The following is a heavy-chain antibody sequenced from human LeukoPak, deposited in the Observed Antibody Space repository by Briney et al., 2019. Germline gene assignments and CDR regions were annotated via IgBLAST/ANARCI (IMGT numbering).Heavy chain of an antibody. Sequence: SQTLSLTCAISGDIVSSNSAAWNWIRQSPSRGLEWLGRTYYRSRWYNDYAVSVKGRITFNPDTSKNQFSLQLHSVTPEDTAVYYCARGGGVPGYYYFYYMDVWGKGTTATVSS. CDR3: ARGGGVPGYYYFYYMDV. J-gene: IGHJ6*03. CDR1: GDIVSSNSAA. D-gene: IGHD2-15*01. V-gene: IGHV6-1*01. CDR2: TYYRSRWYN.